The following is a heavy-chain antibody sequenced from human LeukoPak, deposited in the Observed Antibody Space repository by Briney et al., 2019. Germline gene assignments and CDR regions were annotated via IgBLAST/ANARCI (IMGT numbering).Heavy chain of an antibody. CDR3: VRETCTGACYPYYLDY. CDR1: GFTLRDFW. V-gene: IGHV3-74*01. J-gene: IGHJ4*02. D-gene: IGHD2-8*02. Sequence: PGGSLRLSCAASGFTLRDFWMHWVRQAPGKGLVWVSRLNSDGSSTSYADSVKGRFTISRDNAKNTVYLQMNSLRVEDTAVYYCVRETCTGACYPYYLDYWGQGTLVTVSS. CDR2: LNSDGSST.